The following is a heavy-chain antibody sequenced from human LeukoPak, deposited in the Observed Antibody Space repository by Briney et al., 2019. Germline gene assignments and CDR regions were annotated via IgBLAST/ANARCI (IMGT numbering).Heavy chain of an antibody. J-gene: IGHJ4*02. CDR1: GFPFSSYN. CDR2: ISSSSSSI. V-gene: IGHV3-21*06. CDR3: VRDPLGGHFDY. Sequence: GGSLRISCAASGFPFSSYNMNWVRQAPGEGLEWVSYISSSSSSIFYADSVRGRFTISRDNAMNSLYPQMNSLRAEDTAVYYCVRDPLGGHFDYWGQGTLVTVSS.